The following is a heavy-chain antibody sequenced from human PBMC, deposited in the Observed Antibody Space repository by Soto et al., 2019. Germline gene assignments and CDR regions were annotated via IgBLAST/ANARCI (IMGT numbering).Heavy chain of an antibody. CDR2: ISGSGGST. CDR3: AKAQDIVVVVAATPEGFSFDY. J-gene: IGHJ4*02. D-gene: IGHD2-15*01. CDR1: GKTLDIFA. V-gene: IGHV3-23*01. Sequence: SGKTLDIFALRGVRQKKEKGLEWVSAISGSGGSTYYADSVKGRFTISRDNSKNTLYLQTNTRRAEDTAVYYCAKAQDIVVVVAATPEGFSFDYWGQGTLVTVSS.